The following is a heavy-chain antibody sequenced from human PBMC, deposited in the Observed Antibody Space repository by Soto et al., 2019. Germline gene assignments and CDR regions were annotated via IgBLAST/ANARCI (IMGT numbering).Heavy chain of an antibody. Sequence: QVTLKESGPVLVKPTETLTLTCTVSGFSLSNARMGVSWIRQPPGKALEWLAHIFSNDEKSYSTSLKSRLTISKGTSKSQVVLTMTNMDPVDTATYYCARGWGYCRSTTSCSRFDPWGQGTLVTVSS. CDR1: GFSLSNARMG. CDR3: ARGWGYCRSTTSCSRFDP. J-gene: IGHJ5*02. V-gene: IGHV2-26*01. D-gene: IGHD2-2*01. CDR2: IFSNDEK.